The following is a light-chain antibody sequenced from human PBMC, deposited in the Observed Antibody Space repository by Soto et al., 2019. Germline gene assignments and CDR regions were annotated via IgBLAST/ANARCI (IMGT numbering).Light chain of an antibody. Sequence: DIVLTPSPDSLAVSLGERATIDCKSSQSVLHSPTNNNYLAWYQKKPGQPPKLLIFWASTRESGVPDRFSGSGSGTAFTLTINSLQAEDAAVYYCHQYFSTPRTFGQGTKVEIK. CDR2: WAS. V-gene: IGKV4-1*01. CDR3: HQYFSTPRT. J-gene: IGKJ1*01. CDR1: QSVLHSPTNNNY.